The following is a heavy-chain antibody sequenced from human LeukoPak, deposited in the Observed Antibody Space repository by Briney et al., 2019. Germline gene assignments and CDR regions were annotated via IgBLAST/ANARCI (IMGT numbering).Heavy chain of an antibody. CDR3: AHRGRTGALVDY. V-gene: IGHV2-5*02. Sequence: FGPTLVNPTQTLTLTCTFSGFSLSTSGVGVGLIRQPPGKALEWLALIYWDDDKRYSPSLKSRLTITKDTSKNQVVLTMTNMDPVDTATYYCAHRGRTGALVDYWGQGTLGTVSS. CDR1: GFSLSTSGVG. CDR2: IYWDDDK. D-gene: IGHD1-1*01. J-gene: IGHJ4*02.